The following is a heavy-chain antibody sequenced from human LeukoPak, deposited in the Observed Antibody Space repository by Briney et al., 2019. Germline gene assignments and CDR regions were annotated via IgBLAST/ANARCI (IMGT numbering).Heavy chain of an antibody. D-gene: IGHD1-26*01. CDR2: IYYSGST. J-gene: IGHJ1*01. Sequence: SETLSLTCTVSGGSITSYYWTWIRQPPGKGLEWIGSIYYSGSTNYNPSLKSRVTISVDTSKNQFSLKLSSVTAADTAVYYCARETQGATGLGYFQHWGQGTLVTVSS. V-gene: IGHV4-59*01. CDR3: ARETQGATGLGYFQH. CDR1: GGSITSYY.